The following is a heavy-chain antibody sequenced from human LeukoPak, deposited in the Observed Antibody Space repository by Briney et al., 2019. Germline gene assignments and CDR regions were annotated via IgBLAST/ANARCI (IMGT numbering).Heavy chain of an antibody. CDR1: GGSFSGYY. CDR3: ARIRRRNYYDSSGYYSHRDWFDP. V-gene: IGHV4-34*01. Sequence: SETLSLTCAVYGGSFSGYYWSWIRQPPGKGLEWIGEINHSGSTNYNPSLKSRVTISVDTSKSQFSLKLSSVTAADTAVYYCARIRRRNYYDSSGYYSHRDWFDPWGQGTLVTVSS. CDR2: INHSGST. D-gene: IGHD3-22*01. J-gene: IGHJ5*02.